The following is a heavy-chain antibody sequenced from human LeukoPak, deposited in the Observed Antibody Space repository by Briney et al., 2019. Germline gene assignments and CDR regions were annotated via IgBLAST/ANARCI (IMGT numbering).Heavy chain of an antibody. Sequence: SETLSLTCTVSGGPITSYYWSWIRQPAGRGLEWIGRIYTSGSTNYNPSLKSRVTMSIHTSKNQFSLKLSSVTAADTAVYYCVVGYCSSTSCRRNYYYYGMDVWGQGTTVTVSS. CDR3: VVGYCSSTSCRRNYYYYGMDV. J-gene: IGHJ6*02. CDR2: IYTSGST. CDR1: GGPITSYY. D-gene: IGHD2-2*01. V-gene: IGHV4-4*07.